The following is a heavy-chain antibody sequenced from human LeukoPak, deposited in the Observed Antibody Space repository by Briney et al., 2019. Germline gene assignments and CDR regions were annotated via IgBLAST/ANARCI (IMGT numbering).Heavy chain of an antibody. Sequence: PGGSLRLSCAASGFTFSSYAMSWVRRAPGKGLEWVSTISGSVGSTYYADSVKGRFTISRDNSNNTLYLQMTSLRAEDTGVYYCAKDDSRSYFDYWGQGTLVTVSS. D-gene: IGHD3-22*01. J-gene: IGHJ4*02. CDR1: GFTFSSYA. V-gene: IGHV3-23*01. CDR2: ISGSVGST. CDR3: AKDDSRSYFDY.